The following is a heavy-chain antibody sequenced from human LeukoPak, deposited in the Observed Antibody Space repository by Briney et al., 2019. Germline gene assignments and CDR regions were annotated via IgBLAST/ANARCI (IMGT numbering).Heavy chain of an antibody. CDR1: GFTFSSYG. CDR2: IWYDGSNK. D-gene: IGHD3-10*01. V-gene: IGHV3-33*01. CDR3: ARDRKVRGVFNWFDP. J-gene: IGHJ5*02. Sequence: GGSLRLSCAASGFTFSSYGMHWVRQAPGKGLEWGAVIWYDGSNKYYADSVKGRFTISRDNSKNTLYLQMNSLRAEDTAVYYCARDRKVRGVFNWFDPWGQGTLVTVSS.